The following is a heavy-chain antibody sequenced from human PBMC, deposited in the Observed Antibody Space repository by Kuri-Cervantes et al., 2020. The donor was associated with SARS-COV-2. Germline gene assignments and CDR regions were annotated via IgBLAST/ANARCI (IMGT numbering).Heavy chain of an antibody. Sequence: GGSLRLSCAASGFTFSSYAMSWVRQTPGKGLEWVSAISGSGGSTYYADSVKGRFTISRDNSNNTLYLQMNSLRAEDTAIYYCVKDRVGVLDSWGQGTLVTVSS. CDR1: GFTFSSYA. CDR2: ISGSGGST. D-gene: IGHD2-21*01. J-gene: IGHJ4*02. CDR3: VKDRVGVLDS. V-gene: IGHV3-23*01.